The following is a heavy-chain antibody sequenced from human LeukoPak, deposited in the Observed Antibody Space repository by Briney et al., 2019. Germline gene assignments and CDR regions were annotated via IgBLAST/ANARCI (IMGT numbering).Heavy chain of an antibody. CDR2: VRSKAYRGTT. D-gene: IGHD5-18*01. V-gene: IGHV3-49*04. J-gene: IGHJ6*02. Sequence: PGRSLRLSCTASGFTFGDHAMSWVRQAPGKGLEWVGFVRSKAYRGTTEYAASVKGRFIISRDDSKGIAYLQMNSLNIEDTAVYYCTRGPIPLWLYSGMDVWGQGTTVIVSS. CDR3: TRGPIPLWLYSGMDV. CDR1: GFTFGDHA.